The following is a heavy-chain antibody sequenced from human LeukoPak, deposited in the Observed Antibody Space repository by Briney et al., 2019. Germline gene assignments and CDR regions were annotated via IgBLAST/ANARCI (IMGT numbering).Heavy chain of an antibody. V-gene: IGHV1-18*04. CDR3: ARVGAYSSGWYYYFDY. J-gene: IGHJ4*02. CDR2: ISAYNGNT. CDR1: GYTFTGYY. Sequence: ASVKVSCKASGYTFTGYYMHWVRQAPGQGLEWMGWISAYNGNTNYAQKLQGRVTMTTDTSTSTAYMELRSLGSEDTAVYYCARVGAYSSGWYYYFDYWGQGTLVAVSS. D-gene: IGHD6-19*01.